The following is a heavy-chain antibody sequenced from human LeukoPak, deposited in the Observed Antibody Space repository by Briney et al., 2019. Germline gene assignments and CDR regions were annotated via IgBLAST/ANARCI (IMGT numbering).Heavy chain of an antibody. J-gene: IGHJ4*02. V-gene: IGHV4-59*12. Sequence: SETLSLTCTVSGVSISSYYWSWIRQPPGKGLEWIGSINYRGSTHYNPSLKSRVTISVDTSKNQFSLKLSSVTAADTAVYFCTRDEGSSYPFDYWGQGTLVTVSS. CDR2: INYRGST. CDR1: GVSISSYY. CDR3: TRDEGSSYPFDY. D-gene: IGHD2-2*01.